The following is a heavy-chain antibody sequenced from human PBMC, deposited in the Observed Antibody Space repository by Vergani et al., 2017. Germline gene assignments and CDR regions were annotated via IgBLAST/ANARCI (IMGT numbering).Heavy chain of an antibody. V-gene: IGHV5-51*01. J-gene: IGHJ2*01. Sequence: EVQLVQSGAEVKTPGESLTISCKGSGYSFTSYWIGWVRQMPGKGLEWMGIIYPGDSDTRYSPSFQGQVTISADKSISTAYLQWSSLKASDTAMYYCARDPGVPGRHWYFDLWGRGTLVTVSS. D-gene: IGHD7-27*01. CDR1: GYSFTSYW. CDR2: IYPGDSDT. CDR3: ARDPGVPGRHWYFDL.